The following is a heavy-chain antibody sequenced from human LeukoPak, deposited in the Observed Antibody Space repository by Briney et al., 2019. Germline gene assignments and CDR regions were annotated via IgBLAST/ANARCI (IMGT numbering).Heavy chain of an antibody. J-gene: IGHJ6*03. CDR2: IIPIFGTA. V-gene: IGHV1-69*05. CDR1: GGTFSSYA. D-gene: IGHD3-9*01. CDR3: ARGSYDILTGYYYRYYYMDV. Sequence: SVKVSCKASGGTFSSYAISWVRQAPGQGREWMGGIIPIFGTANYAQKFQGRVTITTDESTSTAYMELSSLRSEDTAVYYCARGSYDILTGYYYRYYYMDVWGKGTTVTVSS.